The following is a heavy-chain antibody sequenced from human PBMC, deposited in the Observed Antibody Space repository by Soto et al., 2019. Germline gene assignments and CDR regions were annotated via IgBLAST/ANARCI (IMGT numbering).Heavy chain of an antibody. Sequence: GGSLRLSCAASGYTFSPYEMSWVRQAPGKGLEWISYISSSGSTIHYADSVKGRFSISRDNAKKSLFLQMNSLRAEDTAVYYCVREAPCSNGVCQFDYWGRGTLVTVSS. D-gene: IGHD2-8*01. V-gene: IGHV3-48*03. CDR1: GYTFSPYE. CDR3: VREAPCSNGVCQFDY. CDR2: ISSSGSTI. J-gene: IGHJ4*02.